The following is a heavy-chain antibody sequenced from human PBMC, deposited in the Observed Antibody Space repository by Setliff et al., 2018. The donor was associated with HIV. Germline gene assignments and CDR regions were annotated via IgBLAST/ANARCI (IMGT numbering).Heavy chain of an antibody. CDR3: ASRPYSYDYSGRVFDF. D-gene: IGHD3-22*01. Sequence: PSETLSLTCTVSGASIRTGSYYWGWIRQPPGKGLEWIGTIYYSGTTYYNPSVKSRVTISVDTSKNQFSLNLTSVTATDTAVYYCASRPYSYDYSGRVFDFWGQGALVTVPQ. CDR2: IYYSGTT. CDR1: GASIRTGSYY. J-gene: IGHJ4*02. V-gene: IGHV4-39*01.